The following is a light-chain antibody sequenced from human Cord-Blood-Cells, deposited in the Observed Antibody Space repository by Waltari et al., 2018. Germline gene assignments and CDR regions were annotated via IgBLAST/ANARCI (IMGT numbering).Light chain of an antibody. CDR1: SANRGAGYD. CDR3: QSYDSSLSGVV. V-gene: IGLV1-40*01. Sequence: QAVLTQPPSASGAPGQSVTISCTGSSANRGAGYDVLWYQQLPGTAPKLPIYGNSNRPSGVPDRFSGSKSGTSASLAITGLQAEDEADYYCQSYDSSLSGVVFGGGTKLTVL. CDR2: GNS. J-gene: IGLJ2*01.